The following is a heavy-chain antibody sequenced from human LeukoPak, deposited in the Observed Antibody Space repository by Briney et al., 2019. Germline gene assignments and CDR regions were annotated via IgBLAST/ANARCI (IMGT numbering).Heavy chain of an antibody. V-gene: IGHV5-51*01. J-gene: IGHJ3*02. D-gene: IGHD3-22*01. CDR3: ARRYYYDSSGYYLAHDAFDI. Sequence: GESLKISCKGSGYSFSSHWIGWVRQMPGKGLEWMGIIYPGDSETRYSPSFQGQVTISADKSISTAYLQWSSLKASDAAMYYCARRYYYDSSGYYLAHDAFDIWGQGTMVTVSS. CDR1: GYSFSSHW. CDR2: IYPGDSET.